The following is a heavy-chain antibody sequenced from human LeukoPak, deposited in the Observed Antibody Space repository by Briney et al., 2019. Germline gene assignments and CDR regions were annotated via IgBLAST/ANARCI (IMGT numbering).Heavy chain of an antibody. Sequence: SETLSLTCTVSGGSISSYYWSWIRQPPGKGLEWIGYIYYSGSTNYNPSLKSRVTISVDTSKNQFSLKLSSVTAADTAVYYCARHSSSWRFDYWGQGTLITVSS. CDR2: IYYSGST. V-gene: IGHV4-59*08. CDR3: ARHSSSWRFDY. J-gene: IGHJ4*02. D-gene: IGHD6-13*01. CDR1: GGSISSYY.